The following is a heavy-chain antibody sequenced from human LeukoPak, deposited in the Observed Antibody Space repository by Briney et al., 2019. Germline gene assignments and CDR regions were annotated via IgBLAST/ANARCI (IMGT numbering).Heavy chain of an antibody. Sequence: PGGSLRLSCAASGFTFSSYWMSWVRQAPGKGLEWVANIKQDGSEKYYVDSVKGRFTISRDNAKNSLYLQMNSLRAEDTAVYYCARTPRPRYGSGSYPFDYWGQGTLATVSS. J-gene: IGHJ4*02. CDR2: IKQDGSEK. D-gene: IGHD3-10*01. CDR1: GFTFSSYW. CDR3: ARTPRPRYGSGSYPFDY. V-gene: IGHV3-7*01.